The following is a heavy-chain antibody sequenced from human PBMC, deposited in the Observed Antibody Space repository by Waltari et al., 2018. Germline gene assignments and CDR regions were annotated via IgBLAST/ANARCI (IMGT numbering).Heavy chain of an antibody. Sequence: QVHLHESGPGLVTPSETLSLTCTLSGDSITHYYWSWTRQPAGKTLECIGRIYTSGSTSYNPSLNSRVTISLDKSQNQCSLGLPSVTAADTAVYYCARGVVTAPLHLDHWGQGTPVTVSS. J-gene: IGHJ4*02. CDR2: IYTSGST. CDR3: ARGVVTAPLHLDH. D-gene: IGHD2-21*02. CDR1: GDSITHYY. V-gene: IGHV4-4*07.